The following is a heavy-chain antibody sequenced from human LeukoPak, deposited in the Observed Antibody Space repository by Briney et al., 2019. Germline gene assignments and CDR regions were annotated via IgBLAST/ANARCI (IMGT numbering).Heavy chain of an antibody. D-gene: IGHD3-16*02. J-gene: IGHJ4*02. CDR3: AKLWVMITFGGVIDIEAPGSSGDY. V-gene: IGHV3-23*01. CDR2: ISGSGGST. Sequence: GGSLRLSCVAPGVTFSSYAMSWVRQAPGKGLEWVSAISGSGGSTYYADYVSGRFNIARDNSKNTLYLQMNSLRAEDTAVDYCAKLWVMITFGGVIDIEAPGSSGDYWGQGTLVTVSS. CDR1: GVTFSSYA.